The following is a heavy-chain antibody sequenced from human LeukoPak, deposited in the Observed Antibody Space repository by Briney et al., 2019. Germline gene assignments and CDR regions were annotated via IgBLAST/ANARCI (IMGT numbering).Heavy chain of an antibody. CDR3: ARARTAMVTDWFDP. J-gene: IGHJ5*02. CDR1: GYTFTSYD. V-gene: IGHV1-8*01. Sequence: GASVKVSCKASGYTFTSYDINWVRQATGQGLEWMGWMNPNSGNTGYAQKFQGRVTMTRDTSISTAYMELSRLRSDDTAVYYCARARTAMVTDWFDPWGQGTLVTVSS. CDR2: MNPNSGNT. D-gene: IGHD5-18*01.